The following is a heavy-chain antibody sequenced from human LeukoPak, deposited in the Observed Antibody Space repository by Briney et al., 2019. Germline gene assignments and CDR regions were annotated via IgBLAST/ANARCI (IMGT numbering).Heavy chain of an antibody. CDR1: GGTFSSYA. J-gene: IGHJ5*02. Sequence: ASVKVSCKASGGTFSSYAISWVRQAPGQGLEWMGGFDPEDGETIYAQKFQGRVTMTEDTSTDTAYMELSSLRSEDTAVYYCATDQYSSSWYHWFDPWGQGTLVTVSS. D-gene: IGHD6-13*01. V-gene: IGHV1-24*01. CDR2: FDPEDGET. CDR3: ATDQYSSSWYHWFDP.